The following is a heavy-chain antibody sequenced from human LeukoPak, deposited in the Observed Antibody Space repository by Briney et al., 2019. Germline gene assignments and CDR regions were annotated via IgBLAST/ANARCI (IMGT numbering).Heavy chain of an antibody. J-gene: IGHJ4*02. D-gene: IGHD6-13*01. CDR2: IKQDGSEK. V-gene: IGHV3-7*01. Sequence: PGGSLGLSCAASGFTFSSYWMSWVRQAPGKGQEWVAYIKQDGSEKYYVDSEKGRFTISRDNAKNSLYLQMNSLRAEDTAVYYCARGPYSSSWFDYWGQGTLVTVSS. CDR3: ARGPYSSSWFDY. CDR1: GFTFSSYW.